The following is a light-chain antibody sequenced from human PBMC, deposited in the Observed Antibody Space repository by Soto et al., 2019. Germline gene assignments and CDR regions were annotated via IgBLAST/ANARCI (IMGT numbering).Light chain of an antibody. CDR1: QGISSW. CDR3: QQSYSTLPIT. CDR2: AAS. J-gene: IGKJ5*01. Sequence: DIQMTQSPSSVSASVGDRVTMSCRASQGISSWLVWYQQKPGKAPKLLIYAASSLQSGVPSRFSGSGSGTDFTLTISSLQPEDFATYYCQQSYSTLPITFGQGTRLEIK. V-gene: IGKV1-12*01.